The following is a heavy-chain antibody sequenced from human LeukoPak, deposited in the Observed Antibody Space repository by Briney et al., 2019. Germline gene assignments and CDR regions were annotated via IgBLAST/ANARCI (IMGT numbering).Heavy chain of an antibody. CDR1: GFTFSSYG. Sequence: GGSLRLSCAASGFTFSSYGMHWVRQAPGKGLEWVAVISYDGSNKYYADSVKGRFTISRDNSKNTLYLQMNSLRAEDTAVYYCARDGSHIVVVYVFDYWGQGTLVTVSS. D-gene: IGHD2-21*01. V-gene: IGHV3-30*03. CDR2: ISYDGSNK. CDR3: ARDGSHIVVVYVFDY. J-gene: IGHJ4*02.